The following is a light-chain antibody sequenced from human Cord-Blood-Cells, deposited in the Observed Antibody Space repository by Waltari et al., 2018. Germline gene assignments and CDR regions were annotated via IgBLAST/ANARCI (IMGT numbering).Light chain of an antibody. V-gene: IGLV3-1*01. CDR2: QDS. CDR1: KLGDNY. CDR3: QAWDSSVV. Sequence: SYELTQPPSVSVSPGQTASIPCSGDKLGDNYACWYQQKPGQSPVLVIYQDSKRPPGIPERFSGSNSGNTATLTISGTQAMDEADYYCQAWDSSVVFGGGTKLTVL. J-gene: IGLJ2*01.